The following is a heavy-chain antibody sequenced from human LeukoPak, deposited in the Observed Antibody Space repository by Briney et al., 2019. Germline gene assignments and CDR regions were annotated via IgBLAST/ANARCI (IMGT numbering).Heavy chain of an antibody. D-gene: IGHD6-13*01. Sequence: ASVKVSCKTSGYTFTSYAMHWVRLAPGQRLKWMGWINAGNGNTNYAQKLQGRVTMTTDTSTSTAYMELRSLRSDDTAVYYCARVRYSSSWYVIKYYYYGMDVWGQGTTVTVSS. CDR1: GYTFTSYA. CDR2: INAGNGNT. V-gene: IGHV1-3*01. CDR3: ARVRYSSSWYVIKYYYYGMDV. J-gene: IGHJ6*02.